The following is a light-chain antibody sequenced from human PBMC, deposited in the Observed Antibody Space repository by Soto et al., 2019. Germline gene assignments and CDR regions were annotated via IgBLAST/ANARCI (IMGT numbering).Light chain of an antibody. Sequence: QSVLTQPPSVSGSPGQRVTISCTGSSSNIRAGYDVHWYQQRPGTAPKLLTFGNINRPSGVTDRFSGSKYGTSASQAITGLQAEDEGDYYCQSYDSTLSASYVFGTGTKVTV. V-gene: IGLV1-40*01. CDR1: SSNIRAGYD. J-gene: IGLJ1*01. CDR3: QSYDSTLSASYV. CDR2: GNI.